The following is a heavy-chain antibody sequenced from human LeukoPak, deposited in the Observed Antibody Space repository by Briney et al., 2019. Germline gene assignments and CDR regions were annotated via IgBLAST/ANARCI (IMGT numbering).Heavy chain of an antibody. CDR2: ISYDGSNK. D-gene: IGHD6-19*01. V-gene: IGHV3-30*18. J-gene: IGHJ4*02. CDR3: AKDLAPLGTGWPWGDY. CDR1: RFAFSWYG. Sequence: GGSLRLSCAASRFAFSWYGMHWVRQAPGKGLEWVATISYDGSNKYYADSVGGRFTISRDNSQNTLDLEMNSLRAEDTAVYYCAKDLAPLGTGWPWGDYWGQGTLVTVSS.